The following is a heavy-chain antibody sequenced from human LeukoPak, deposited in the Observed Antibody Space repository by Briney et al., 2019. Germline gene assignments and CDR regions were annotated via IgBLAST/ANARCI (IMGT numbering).Heavy chain of an antibody. CDR3: ARGDSSGWSPEYFQH. D-gene: IGHD6-19*01. Sequence: SVKLSCKASGGTFSSYAISWVRQPPGQGLEWMGGIIPIFGTANYAQKFQGRVTITADESTSTAHMELSSLRSEDTAVYYCARGDSSGWSPEYFQHWGQGTLVTVSS. V-gene: IGHV1-69*13. CDR1: GGTFSSYA. CDR2: IIPIFGTA. J-gene: IGHJ1*01.